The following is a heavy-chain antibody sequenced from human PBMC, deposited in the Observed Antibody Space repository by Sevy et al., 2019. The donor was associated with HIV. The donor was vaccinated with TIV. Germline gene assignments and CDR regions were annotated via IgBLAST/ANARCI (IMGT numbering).Heavy chain of an antibody. Sequence: GGSLRLSCGASGFTFSNYAMSWVRQAPGKGLEWVSSIRGSGDNTYYADSVKGRFTVSRDNSKNTLYLQMNSLRAEDTAVYYCAKDSGDDNYGLFDYWGQGTLVTVSS. D-gene: IGHD5-18*01. J-gene: IGHJ4*02. V-gene: IGHV3-23*01. CDR2: IRGSGDNT. CDR1: GFTFSNYA. CDR3: AKDSGDDNYGLFDY.